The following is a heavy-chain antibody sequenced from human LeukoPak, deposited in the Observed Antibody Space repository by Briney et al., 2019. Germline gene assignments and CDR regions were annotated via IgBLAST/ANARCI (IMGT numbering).Heavy chain of an antibody. V-gene: IGHV4-59*01. CDR1: GGSISSYY. Sequence: SETLSLTCTVSGGSISSYYWSWIRQPPGKGLEWIGYIYYSGSTNYNPSLKSRVTISVDTSKNQSSLKLRSVTAADTAVYYCARRANSGFDAFDIWGQGTMVTVSS. J-gene: IGHJ3*02. CDR2: IYYSGST. D-gene: IGHD3-22*01. CDR3: ARRANSGFDAFDI.